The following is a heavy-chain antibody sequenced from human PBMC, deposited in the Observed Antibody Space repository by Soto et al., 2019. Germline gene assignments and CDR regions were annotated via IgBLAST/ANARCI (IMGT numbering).Heavy chain of an antibody. Sequence: QVQLVQSGDEVKKPGGSVRVSCKASGYTFTNYGISWVRQAPGQGLELMGWISAYNGDTNFAQKFRGRVSRTTDASTRTAYMQLRILRSYDTAVYYCARAGRLYAGDPDPWGQGTLVTVSS. CDR2: ISAYNGDT. J-gene: IGHJ5*02. CDR1: GYTFTNYG. V-gene: IGHV1-18*01. CDR3: ARAGRLYAGDPDP. D-gene: IGHD2-21*02.